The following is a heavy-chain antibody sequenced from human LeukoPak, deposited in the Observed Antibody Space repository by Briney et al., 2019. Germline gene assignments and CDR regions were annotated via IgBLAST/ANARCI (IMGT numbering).Heavy chain of an antibody. V-gene: IGHV4-59*08. CDR1: GGSISSYY. CDR2: IYYSGST. D-gene: IGHD3-9*01. J-gene: IGHJ6*02. CDR3: ATGITRYLDWYPRLDV. Sequence: PSETLSLTCTVSGGSISSYYWSWIRQPPGKGLEWIGYIYYSGSTNYNPSLKSRVTISVDTSKNQFSLKLSSVTAADTAVYYCATGITRYLDWYPRLDVWGQGTTVTVSS.